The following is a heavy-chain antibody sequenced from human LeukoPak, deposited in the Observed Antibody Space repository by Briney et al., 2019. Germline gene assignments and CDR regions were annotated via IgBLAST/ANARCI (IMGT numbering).Heavy chain of an antibody. CDR1: GFTFSSYG. CDR2: ISYDGSNK. J-gene: IGHJ4*02. CDR3: AKDHSRRVGGAFDY. Sequence: GRSLRLSCAASGFTFSSYGMHWVRQAPGKGLEWVAVISYDGSNKYYADSVKSRFTISRDNSKNTLYLQMNSLRAEDTAVYYCAKDHSRRVGGAFDYWGQGTLVTVSS. D-gene: IGHD2-15*01. V-gene: IGHV3-30*18.